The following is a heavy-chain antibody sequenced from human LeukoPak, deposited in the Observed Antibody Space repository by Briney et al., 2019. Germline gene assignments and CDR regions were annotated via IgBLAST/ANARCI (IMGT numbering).Heavy chain of an antibody. D-gene: IGHD2-15*01. CDR2: INHSGCT. CDR3: ARSIRYCSGGSCYSGNYYYYGMDV. CDR1: GVSFSGYY. J-gene: IGHJ6*02. V-gene: IGHV4-34*01. Sequence: SETLSLTCAVYGVSFSGYYWSWIRQPPGKGLEWIGEINHSGCTNYNPSLKSRVTISVDTSKNQFSLKLSSVTAADTAVYYCARSIRYCSGGSCYSGNYYYYGMDVWGQGTTVTVSS.